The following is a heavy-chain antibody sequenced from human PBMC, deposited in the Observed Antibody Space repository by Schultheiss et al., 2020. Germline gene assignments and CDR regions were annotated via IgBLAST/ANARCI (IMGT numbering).Heavy chain of an antibody. V-gene: IGHV3-66*01. CDR3: ARDHTMMDAFDI. CDR2: IYSGGST. D-gene: IGHD3-22*01. Sequence: GGSLRLSCAASGFTVSNNYMSWVRQAPGKGLEWVSVIYSGGSTYYADSVKGRFTISRDNSKNTLYLQMNSLRAEDTAVYYCARDHTMMDAFDIWGQGTMVTVSS. CDR1: GFTVSNNY. J-gene: IGHJ3*02.